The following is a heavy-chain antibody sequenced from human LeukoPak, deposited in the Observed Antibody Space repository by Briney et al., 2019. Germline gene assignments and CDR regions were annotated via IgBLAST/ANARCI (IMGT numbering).Heavy chain of an antibody. CDR1: GFTFSSYT. J-gene: IGHJ4*02. V-gene: IGHV3-21*01. CDR2: ISSSSSPI. Sequence: GGSLRLSCAESGFTFSSYTMNWVRQAPGKGLEWVSSISSSSSPIYYADSVKGRVTISRDNAKNSLYLQVNRLRVEDTAVYYCAIHLIEETSSGWYGSRAYWGQGTLVTVSS. CDR3: AIHLIEETSSGWYGSRAY. D-gene: IGHD6-19*01.